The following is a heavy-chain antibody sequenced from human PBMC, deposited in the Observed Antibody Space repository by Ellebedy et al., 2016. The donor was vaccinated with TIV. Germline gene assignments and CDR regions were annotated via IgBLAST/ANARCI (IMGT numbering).Heavy chain of an antibody. J-gene: IGHJ4*02. CDR3: ARGQYDFWSGTIYYFDY. Sequence: GGSLRLSXAASGFTFSSYAMSWVRQAPGKGLEWVSSISSSSSYIYYADSVKGRFTISRDNAKNSLYLQMNSLRAEDTAVYYCARGQYDFWSGTIYYFDYWGQGTLVTVSS. CDR2: ISSSSSYI. D-gene: IGHD3-3*01. V-gene: IGHV3-21*01. CDR1: GFTFSSYA.